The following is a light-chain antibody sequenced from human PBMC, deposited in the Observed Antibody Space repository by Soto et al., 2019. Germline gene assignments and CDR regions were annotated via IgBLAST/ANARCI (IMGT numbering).Light chain of an antibody. CDR3: NSYTSTSTYV. Sequence: QSASVSGSPGQSITISCTGTSSDVGGYKYVSWYQQHPGKAPKLMIYEVSNRPSGVSNRFSGSKSGNTASLTISGLQAEDEADYYCNSYTSTSTYVFGTGTKLTVL. CDR1: SSDVGGYKY. CDR2: EVS. V-gene: IGLV2-14*01. J-gene: IGLJ1*01.